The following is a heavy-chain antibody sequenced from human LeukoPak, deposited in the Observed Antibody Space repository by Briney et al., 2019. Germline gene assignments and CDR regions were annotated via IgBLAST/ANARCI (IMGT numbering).Heavy chain of an antibody. CDR2: ISYDGSNK. D-gene: IGHD3-16*01. CDR1: GFTFSSYA. CDR3: AKSPGDRAGTIDC. Sequence: GGSLRLSCAASGFTFSSYAMHWVRQAPGKGLEWVAVISYDGSNKDYADSVKGRLTISRDNSKNTLYLQMNSLRAEDTAVYYCAKSPGDRAGTIDCWGQGTLVTVSS. J-gene: IGHJ4*02. V-gene: IGHV3-30*04.